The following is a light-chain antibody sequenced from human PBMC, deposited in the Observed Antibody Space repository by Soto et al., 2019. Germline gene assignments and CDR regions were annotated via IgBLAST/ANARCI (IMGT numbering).Light chain of an antibody. Sequence: VLTQPPSVSVAPGKTARITCGGNNIGSKSVHWYQQKPGQAPVLVIYYDSDRPSGIPERFSGSNSGNTATLTISRVEAGDEADYYCQVWDSSSERVVFGGGTKLTVL. J-gene: IGLJ2*01. V-gene: IGLV3-21*04. CDR2: YDS. CDR3: QVWDSSSERVV. CDR1: NIGSKS.